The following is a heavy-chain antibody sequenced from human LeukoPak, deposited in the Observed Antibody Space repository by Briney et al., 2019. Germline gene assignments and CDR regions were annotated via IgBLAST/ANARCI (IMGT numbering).Heavy chain of an antibody. J-gene: IGHJ4*02. CDR2: INPGGGST. CDR1: GYTFTSYY. Sequence: ASVKVSCKASGYTFTSYYMHWVRQAPGQGLEWMGIINPGGGSTSYAQKFQGRVTMTRDTSTSTVYMELSSLRSEDTAVYYCARGIVVVPAAIPSLSWDYWGQGTLVTVSS. CDR3: ARGIVVVPAAIPSLSWDY. V-gene: IGHV1-46*01. D-gene: IGHD2-2*01.